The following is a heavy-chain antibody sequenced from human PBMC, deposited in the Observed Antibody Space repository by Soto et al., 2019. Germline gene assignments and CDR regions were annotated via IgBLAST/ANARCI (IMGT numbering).Heavy chain of an antibody. Sequence: PSETLSLTCTVSGDSISSTRWWSWVRQSPGKGLEWIGYIYYSGSTNYNPSLKSRVTISVDTSKNQFSLKLSSVTAADTAVYYCARDRGVVVPAAILYYYYYGMDVWGQGTTVTVSS. D-gene: IGHD2-2*01. CDR2: IYYSGST. CDR1: GDSISSTRW. CDR3: ARDRGVVVPAAILYYYYYGMDV. V-gene: IGHV4-61*01. J-gene: IGHJ6*02.